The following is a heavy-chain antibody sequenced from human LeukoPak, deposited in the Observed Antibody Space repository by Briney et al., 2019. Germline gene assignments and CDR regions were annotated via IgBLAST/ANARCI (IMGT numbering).Heavy chain of an antibody. D-gene: IGHD6-13*01. J-gene: IGHJ6*02. CDR1: GYTFTSYD. CDR3: ARLASSSWPLYYYYGMDV. Sequence: ASVKVSCKASGYTFTSYDINWVRQETGERLEWMGWMNPNNGNTGYAQKFQGSVTMTRSTSISTAYMELSSLRSEDTAVDYCARLASSSWPLYYYYGMDVWGQGTTVTVSS. V-gene: IGHV1-8*01. CDR2: MNPNNGNT.